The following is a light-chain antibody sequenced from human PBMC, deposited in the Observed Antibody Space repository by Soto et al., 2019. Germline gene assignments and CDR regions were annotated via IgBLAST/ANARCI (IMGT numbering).Light chain of an antibody. CDR1: QSVNNN. CDR3: QQYNVWPLT. V-gene: IGKV3-15*01. Sequence: EIVMTQSPVTLSVSPGDRVTLSCRASQSVNNNLAWYQHKPGQTPKLLIYVASTRATGIPARFSGSGSGTEFTLTISSLQSEDFTVYYCQQYNVWPLTFGGGTKVEFK. J-gene: IGKJ4*01. CDR2: VAS.